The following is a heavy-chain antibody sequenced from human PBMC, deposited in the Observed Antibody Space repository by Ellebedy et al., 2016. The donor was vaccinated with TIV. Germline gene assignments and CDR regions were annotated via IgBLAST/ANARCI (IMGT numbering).Heavy chain of an antibody. V-gene: IGHV3-23*01. CDR3: AKGSSSGFTYDRVGFEY. CDR2: ISSDGSNT. Sequence: GGSLRLSCAASGFTFSSFAMHWVRQAPGKGLEWLSVISSDGSNTYHADSVKGRVTITRDNSQNTLYLQMNRLRTEDTAVYFCAKGSSSGFTYDRVGFEYWGQGALVTVSS. J-gene: IGHJ4*02. CDR1: GFTFSSFA. D-gene: IGHD3-22*01.